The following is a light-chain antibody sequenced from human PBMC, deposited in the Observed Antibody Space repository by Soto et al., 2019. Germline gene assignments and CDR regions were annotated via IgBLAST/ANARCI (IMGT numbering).Light chain of an antibody. Sequence: QSVLTQPPSASGSPGQSVTISCTATSGYVGGYNYVSWYQQHPGKAPKLMIYEVSKRPSGVPDRFSGSKSGNTASLTVSGLQAEDEADYYCSSYAGSNNYVLGTGTKVTVL. CDR3: SSYAGSNNYV. J-gene: IGLJ1*01. V-gene: IGLV2-8*01. CDR1: SGYVGGYNY. CDR2: EVS.